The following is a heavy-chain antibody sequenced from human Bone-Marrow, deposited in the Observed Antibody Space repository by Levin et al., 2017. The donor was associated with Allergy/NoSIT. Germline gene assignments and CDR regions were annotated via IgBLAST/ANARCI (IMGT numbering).Heavy chain of an antibody. CDR1: GGSISSYY. V-gene: IGHV4-59*01. D-gene: IGHD6-19*01. CDR2: IYYSGST. CDR3: ARSIAVAGSNWFDP. Sequence: SQTLSLTCTVSGGSISSYYWSWIRQPPGKGLEWIGYIYYSGSTNYNPSLKSRVTISVDTSKNQFSLKLSSVTAADTAVYYCARSIAVAGSNWFDPWGQGTLVTVSS. J-gene: IGHJ5*02.